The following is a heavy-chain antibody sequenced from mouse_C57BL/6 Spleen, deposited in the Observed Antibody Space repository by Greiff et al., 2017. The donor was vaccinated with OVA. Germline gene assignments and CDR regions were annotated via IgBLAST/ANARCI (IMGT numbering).Heavy chain of an antibody. CDR2: IDPSDSYT. CDR1: GYTFTSYW. CDR3: ARSLPYYFDD. J-gene: IGHJ2*01. V-gene: IGHV1-50*01. Sequence: QVQLQQPGAELVKPGASVKLSCKASGYTFTSYWMQWVKQRPGQGLEWIGEIDPSDSYTNYNQKFKGKATLTVDTSSSTAYMQLSSLTSEDSAVYYCARSLPYYFDDWGQGTTLTVSS. D-gene: IGHD5-5*01.